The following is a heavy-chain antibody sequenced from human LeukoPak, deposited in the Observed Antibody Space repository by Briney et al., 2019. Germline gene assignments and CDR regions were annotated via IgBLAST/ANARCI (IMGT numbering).Heavy chain of an antibody. Sequence: GGSLRLSCAASGFTFSSYAMSWVRQAPGKGLEWVSAISGSGGSTYYADSVKGRFTISRDSSKNTLYLQMNSLRAEDTAVYYCAKGEHYYDSSGYDYWGQGTLVTVSS. CDR3: AKGEHYYDSSGYDY. CDR1: GFTFSSYA. J-gene: IGHJ4*02. D-gene: IGHD3-22*01. CDR2: ISGSGGST. V-gene: IGHV3-23*01.